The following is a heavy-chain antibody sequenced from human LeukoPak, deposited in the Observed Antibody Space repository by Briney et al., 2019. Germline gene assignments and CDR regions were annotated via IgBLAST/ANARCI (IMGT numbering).Heavy chain of an antibody. CDR1: GYSITSAYY. CDR2: INHSGST. Sequence: PSETLSLTCTVSGYSITSAYYWGWLRQPPGKGLEWIGEINHSGSTNYNPSLKSRVTISVDTSKNQFSLKLSSVTAADTAVYYCARTTYCYDSSGYYSVRYFDYWGQGTLVTVSS. J-gene: IGHJ4*02. CDR3: ARTTYCYDSSGYYSVRYFDY. V-gene: IGHV4-38-2*02. D-gene: IGHD3-22*01.